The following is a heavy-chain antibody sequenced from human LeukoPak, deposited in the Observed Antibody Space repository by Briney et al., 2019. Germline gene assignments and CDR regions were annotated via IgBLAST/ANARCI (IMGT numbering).Heavy chain of an antibody. J-gene: IGHJ4*02. D-gene: IGHD3-22*01. CDR1: GFTFSSYA. Sequence: PGGSLRLSCAASGFTFSSYAMSWVRQAPGKGLEWVSGISGSGGSTYYADSVKGRFTISRDNSKNTLYLQMNSLRAEDTAVYYCAKALVVVITYYYFDYWGQGTLVTVSS. V-gene: IGHV3-23*01. CDR2: ISGSGGST. CDR3: AKALVVVITYYYFDY.